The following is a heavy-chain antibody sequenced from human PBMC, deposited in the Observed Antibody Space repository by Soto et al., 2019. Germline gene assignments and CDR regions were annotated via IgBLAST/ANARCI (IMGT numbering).Heavy chain of an antibody. CDR2: IIPIFGTA. CDR3: ARVYGGGSYYYYGMDV. CDR1: GGTFSSYA. J-gene: IGHJ6*02. D-gene: IGHD3-16*01. V-gene: IGHV1-69*12. Sequence: QVQLVQSGAEVKKPGSSVKVSCKASGGTFSSYALSWVRQAPGQGLEWLGGIIPIFGTANYAQKFQGRVTLTADGSTRTAYMEQSSLRSEDTAVYYCARVYGGGSYYYYGMDVWGQGTTVTVSS.